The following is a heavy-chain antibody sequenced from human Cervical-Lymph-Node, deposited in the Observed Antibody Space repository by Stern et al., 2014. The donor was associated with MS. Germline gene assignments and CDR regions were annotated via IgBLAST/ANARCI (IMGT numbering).Heavy chain of an antibody. CDR2: IYHSGST. CDR3: ARAPTVTVTGWFDP. CDR1: GGSISSSNW. Sequence: QLQLQESGPGLVKPSGTLSLTCAVSGGSISSSNWWSWVRQPPGKGLEWIGDIYHSGSTNYNPSLKSRVTISVDKSKNQFALKLSSVTAADTAVYYCARAPTVTVTGWFDPWGQGTLVTVSS. V-gene: IGHV4-4*02. D-gene: IGHD4-17*01. J-gene: IGHJ5*02.